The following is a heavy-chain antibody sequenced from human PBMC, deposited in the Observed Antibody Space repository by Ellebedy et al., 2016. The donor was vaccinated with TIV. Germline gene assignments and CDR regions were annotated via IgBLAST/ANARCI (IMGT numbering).Heavy chain of an antibody. V-gene: IGHV5-10-1*01. CDR1: GYSFIHYW. Sequence: GGSLRLSXKGSGYSFIHYWISWVRQTPGKGLEWMGRIDPSDPYSNNRPSFQGHVTISTDKSITTAYLQWSSLQASDTAIYYCARHELGSNAAFDYWGQGTLVTVSS. J-gene: IGHJ4*02. CDR3: ARHELGSNAAFDY. CDR2: IDPSDPYS. D-gene: IGHD7-27*01.